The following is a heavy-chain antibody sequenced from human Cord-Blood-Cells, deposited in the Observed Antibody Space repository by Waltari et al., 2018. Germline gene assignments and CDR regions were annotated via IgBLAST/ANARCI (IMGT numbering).Heavy chain of an antibody. Sequence: QVQLVQSGAEVKKPGASVKVSCKASGYTFTSYDINWVRPATGQGLEWMGWMKPNSGNTGYAQKFQGRVTITRNTSISTAYMELSSLRSEDTAVYYWARSPYDILTGYYRFFDYWGQGTLVTVSS. CDR3: ARSPYDILTGYYRFFDY. J-gene: IGHJ4*02. CDR2: MKPNSGNT. D-gene: IGHD3-9*01. CDR1: GYTFTSYD. V-gene: IGHV1-8*03.